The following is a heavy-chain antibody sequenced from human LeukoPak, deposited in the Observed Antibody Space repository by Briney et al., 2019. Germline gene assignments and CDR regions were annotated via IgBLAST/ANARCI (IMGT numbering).Heavy chain of an antibody. V-gene: IGHV3-15*01. CDR1: GFTFSTYA. CDR3: TTDPPFLVVTPHDY. CDR2: IKSKTDGGTT. Sequence: GGSLRLSCAASGFTFSTYAMSWVRQAPGKGLEWVGRIKSKTDGGTTDYAAPVKGRFTISRDDSKNTLYLQMNSLKTEDTAVYYCTTDPPFLVVTPHDYWGQGTLVTVSS. J-gene: IGHJ4*02. D-gene: IGHD4-23*01.